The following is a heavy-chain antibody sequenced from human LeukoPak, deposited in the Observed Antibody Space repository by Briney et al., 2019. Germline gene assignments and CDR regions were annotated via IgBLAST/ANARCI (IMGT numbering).Heavy chain of an antibody. CDR2: ISWDGGST. CDR1: GFTFDDYA. Sequence: GGSLRLSCAASGFTFDDYAMHWVRQAPGKGLEWVSLISWDGGSTYYADSVKGRFTISRDNSKNSLYLQMNSLRAEDTALYYCAKESATERYLDYWGQGTLVTVSS. CDR3: AKESATERYLDY. J-gene: IGHJ4*02. D-gene: IGHD6-25*01. V-gene: IGHV3-43D*03.